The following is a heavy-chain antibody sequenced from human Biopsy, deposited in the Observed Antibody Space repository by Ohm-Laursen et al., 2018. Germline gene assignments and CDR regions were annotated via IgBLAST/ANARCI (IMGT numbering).Heavy chain of an antibody. CDR3: ARDRYYGSENYFSHYNMDV. V-gene: IGHV3-33*08. J-gene: IGHJ6*03. Sequence: SLRLSCAAFGFTFSGFSMNWVRQAPGKGLGWVAVIWYDGTDKFYADSVKGRFTISRDNSKNTLYLHMNSLRAADTAVYYCARDRYYGSENYFSHYNMDVWGQGTTVTVSS. D-gene: IGHD3-10*01. CDR1: GFTFSGFS. CDR2: IWYDGTDK.